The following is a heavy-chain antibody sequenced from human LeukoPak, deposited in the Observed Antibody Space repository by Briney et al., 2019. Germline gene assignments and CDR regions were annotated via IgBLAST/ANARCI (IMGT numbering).Heavy chain of an antibody. Sequence: PGGSLRLSCAASGFTFSSDWMHWVRQAPGKGVWWVSRINSDESSTSYADSVKGRFTISRDNSKNTLYLQMNSLRAEDTAVYYCAKDLGDYYDSSPTRDWFDPWGQGTLVTVSS. J-gene: IGHJ5*02. CDR2: INSDESST. CDR3: AKDLGDYYDSSPTRDWFDP. D-gene: IGHD3-22*01. CDR1: GFTFSSDW. V-gene: IGHV3-74*01.